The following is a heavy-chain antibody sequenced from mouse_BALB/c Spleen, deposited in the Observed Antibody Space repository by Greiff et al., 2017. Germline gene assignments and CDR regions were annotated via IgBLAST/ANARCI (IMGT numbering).Heavy chain of an antibody. Sequence: VKHQESGPGLVQPSQSLSITCTVSGFSLTSYGVHWVRQSPGKGLEWLGVIWSGGSTDYNAAFISRLSISKDNSKSQVFFKMNSLQANDTAIYYCARKTGNYVGYYAMDYWGQGTSVTVSS. D-gene: IGHD2-1*01. CDR2: IWSGGST. CDR1: GFSLTSYG. V-gene: IGHV2-2*02. CDR3: ARKTGNYVGYYAMDY. J-gene: IGHJ4*01.